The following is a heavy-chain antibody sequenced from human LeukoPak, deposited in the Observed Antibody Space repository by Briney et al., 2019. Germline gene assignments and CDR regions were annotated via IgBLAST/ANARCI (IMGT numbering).Heavy chain of an antibody. CDR1: GFTFSSYW. J-gene: IGHJ6*03. CDR3: ARDPWAGLLDKGNYMDV. V-gene: IGHV3-30-3*01. D-gene: IGHD2-15*01. CDR2: ISYDGSNK. Sequence: GGSLRLSCAASGFTFSSYWMHWVRQGPGKGLEWVAVISYDGSNKYYADSVKGRFTISRDNSKNTLYLQTNSLRAEDTAVYYCARDPWAGLLDKGNYMDVWGKGTTVTVSS.